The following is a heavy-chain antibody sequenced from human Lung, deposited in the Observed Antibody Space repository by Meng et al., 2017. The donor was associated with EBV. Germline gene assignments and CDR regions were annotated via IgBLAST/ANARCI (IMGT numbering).Heavy chain of an antibody. CDR2: IHLTGMT. CDR1: GDSMTIHNW. CDR3: AIGTASYGPFDN. D-gene: IGHD4-17*01. J-gene: IGHJ4*01. V-gene: IGHV4-4*02. Sequence: QRQGSGPGLGKPSGTRSLTCTVSGDSMTIHNWWTWVRQSPGKGLEWIGEIHLTGMTTYNPSLESRVTLSVDKSKNSFSLQVTSVTAADTAVYYCAIGTASYGPFDNWSQGTLVTVSS.